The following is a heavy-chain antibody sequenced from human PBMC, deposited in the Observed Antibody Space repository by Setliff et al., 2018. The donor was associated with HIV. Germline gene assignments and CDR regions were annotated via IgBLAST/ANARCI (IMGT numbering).Heavy chain of an antibody. CDR1: GFTFSSYW. CDR3: ATYYYGSGSHR. D-gene: IGHD3-10*01. V-gene: IGHV3-7*01. CDR2: IKQDGSEK. Sequence: GESLKISCAASGFTFSSYWMSWVRQAPGKGLEWVANIKQDGSEKYYVDSVKGRFTISRDNAKNSLYLQMNSLRAEDTAVYYCATYYYGSGSHRWGQGTLVTVSS. J-gene: IGHJ4*02.